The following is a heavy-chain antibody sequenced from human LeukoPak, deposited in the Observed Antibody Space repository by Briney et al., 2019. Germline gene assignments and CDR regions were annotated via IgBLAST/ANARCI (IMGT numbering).Heavy chain of an antibody. J-gene: IGHJ4*02. CDR3: ARRPHYGDSLVYFDY. CDR2: INPSGGST. V-gene: IGHV1-46*01. Sequence: ASVKVSCKASGYTFTSYYMHWVRQAPGQGLEWMGIINPSGGSTSYAQKFQGRVTMTRDTSTSTVYMELSSLRSEDTAVYYCARRPHYGDSLVYFDYWGQGTLVTVSS. CDR1: GYTFTSYY. D-gene: IGHD4-17*01.